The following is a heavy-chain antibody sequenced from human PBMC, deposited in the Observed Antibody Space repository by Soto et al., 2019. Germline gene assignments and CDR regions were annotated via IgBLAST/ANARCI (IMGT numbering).Heavy chain of an antibody. V-gene: IGHV4-61*08. CDR1: GVSISSGGYY. CDR3: VRVANGGLFDY. Sequence: PSETLSLTCTVSGVSISSGGYYWSWIRQHPGKGLEWIGYIYYSGSTNHNPSLRGRVTMSVDTSNNQFSLKLSSVTATDTAVYYCVRVANGGLFDYWGPGNMVTVSS. J-gene: IGHJ4*02. D-gene: IGHD2-15*01. CDR2: IYYSGST.